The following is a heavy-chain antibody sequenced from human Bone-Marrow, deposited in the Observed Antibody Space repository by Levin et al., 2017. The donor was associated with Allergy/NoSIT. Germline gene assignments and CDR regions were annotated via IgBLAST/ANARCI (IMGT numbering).Heavy chain of an antibody. J-gene: IGHJ4*02. CDR2: IDPSDSHT. CDR3: ARHDDYYGSGGFDY. Sequence: GESLKISCEGSGFPFGNYWITWVRQMPGKGLEWMGRIDPSDSHTNYSPSFQGHVTISADKSITTAYLQWNSLKASDTAIYYCARHDDYYGSGGFDYWGQGTLVTVSS. D-gene: IGHD3-10*01. CDR1: GFPFGNYW. V-gene: IGHV5-10-1*01.